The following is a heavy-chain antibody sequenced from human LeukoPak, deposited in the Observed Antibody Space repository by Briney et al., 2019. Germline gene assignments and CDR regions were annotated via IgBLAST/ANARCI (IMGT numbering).Heavy chain of an antibody. J-gene: IGHJ4*02. CDR1: GYTFTRYG. CDR2: ISAYNGNT. D-gene: IGHD3-22*01. Sequence: WAGVKVSCKACGYTFTRYGMSWVRQASGKGGEWMGCISAYNGNTNYAQKLQGRVTMTTDTSTSTAYMELRSLRSDDTAVYYCARKISTRIVVVTLDYWGQGTLVTVSS. V-gene: IGHV1-18*01. CDR3: ARKISTRIVVVTLDY.